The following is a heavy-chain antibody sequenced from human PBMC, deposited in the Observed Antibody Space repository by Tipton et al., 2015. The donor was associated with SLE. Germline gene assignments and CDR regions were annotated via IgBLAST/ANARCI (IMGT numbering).Heavy chain of an antibody. D-gene: IGHD3-10*01. V-gene: IGHV4-31*03. CDR3: ARGYYGSGSYSD. CDR1: DGSFRSGGYY. CDR2: ISNTGNT. Sequence: TLSLTCTVSDGSFRSGGYYWSWVRQHPGKGLEWIGYISNTGNTYYNPSLKSRVTISVDTSKNQFSLKLSSVTAADTAVYYCARGYYGSGSYSDWGQGTLVTVSS. J-gene: IGHJ4*02.